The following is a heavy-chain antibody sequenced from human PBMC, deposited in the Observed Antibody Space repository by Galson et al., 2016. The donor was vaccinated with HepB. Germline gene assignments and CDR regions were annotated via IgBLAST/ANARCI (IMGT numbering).Heavy chain of an antibody. V-gene: IGHV3-23*01. CDR3: ARYHRVAGTYHLDY. CDR2: ISVSGNKK. CDR1: GFRFSNYA. D-gene: IGHD2-2*01. J-gene: IGHJ4*02. Sequence: SLRLSCAASGFRFSNYAMSWVRQAPGKGLEWVSVISVSGNKKYYADSVKGRFTVSRDNPENTVYLQMSSLRAEDTAVYYCARYHRVAGTYHLDYWGQGTPVTVSS.